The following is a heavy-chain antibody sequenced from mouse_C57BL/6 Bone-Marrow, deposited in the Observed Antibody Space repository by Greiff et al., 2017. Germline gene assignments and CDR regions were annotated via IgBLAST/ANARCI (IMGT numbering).Heavy chain of an antibody. CDR2: IHPNSGST. D-gene: IGHD1-1*01. J-gene: IGHJ3*01. V-gene: IGHV1-64*01. CDR3: ARKCGSSYPWLAY. Sequence: VQLQQPGAELVKPGASVKLSCKASGYTFTSYWMHWVKQRPGQGLEWIGMIHPNSGSTNYNEKFKSKATLTVDKSSSTAYMQLSSLTSEDSAVYYCARKCGSSYPWLAYWGQGTLVTVSA. CDR1: GYTFTSYW.